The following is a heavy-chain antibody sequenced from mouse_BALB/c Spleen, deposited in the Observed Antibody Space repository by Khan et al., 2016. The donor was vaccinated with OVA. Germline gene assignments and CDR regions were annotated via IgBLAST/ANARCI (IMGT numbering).Heavy chain of an antibody. Sequence: VQLQESGAELVRPGTSVRVSCKASGYAFSNYLIDWIKQRPGQGLEWIGVINPGSGGTNYNEKFKGKAKLTTDKSSSTAYMQLSSLTSDDSAVYFCARGRYGSLAHWGQGTLVTVSA. D-gene: IGHD1-1*02. J-gene: IGHJ3*01. CDR1: GYAFSNYL. V-gene: IGHV1-54*01. CDR2: INPGSGGT. CDR3: ARGRYGSLAH.